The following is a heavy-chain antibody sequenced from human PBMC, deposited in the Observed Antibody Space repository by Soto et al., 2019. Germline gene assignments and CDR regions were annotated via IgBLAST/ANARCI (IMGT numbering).Heavy chain of an antibody. V-gene: IGHV3-23*01. J-gene: IGHJ4*02. D-gene: IGHD2-2*01. CDR2: ISGSGGST. Sequence: GGSLRLSCAASGFTFRSYAMGVVRQAPGKGLEWVSAISGSGGSTYYADSVKGRFTISRDNSKNTLYLQMNSLRAEDTAVYYCAKGGGIVVVPAAPDYRGQGTLVTVSS. CDR3: AKGGGIVVVPAAPDY. CDR1: GFTFRSYA.